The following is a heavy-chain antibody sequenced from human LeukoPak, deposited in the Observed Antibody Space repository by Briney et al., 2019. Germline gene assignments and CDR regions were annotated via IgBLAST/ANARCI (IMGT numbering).Heavy chain of an antibody. D-gene: IGHD5/OR15-5a*01. V-gene: IGHV3-21*06. CDR2: ISSSSGYI. J-gene: IGHJ3*02. Sequence: PGGSLRLSCAASGFTFSSYGMSWVRQAPGKGLEWVSSISSSSGYIYYADSLEGRFTISRDNAKNSLYLQMDSLRAEDTAVYYCARGRGYSVSSDAFDIWGQGTMVTVSS. CDR3: ARGRGYSVSSDAFDI. CDR1: GFTFSSYG.